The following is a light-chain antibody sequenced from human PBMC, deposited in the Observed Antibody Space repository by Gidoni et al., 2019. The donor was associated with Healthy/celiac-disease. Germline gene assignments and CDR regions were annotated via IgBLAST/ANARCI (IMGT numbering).Light chain of an antibody. J-gene: IGLJ2*01. CDR1: SSDVGGYNY. CDR2: DVS. Sequence: LTQPRSVSGSPGQSVTISCTGTSSDVGGYNYVSWYLQHPGKAPKLMIYDVSKRPSGVPDRFSGSKSGNTASLTISGLQAEDEADYYCCSYAGSYTVVFGGGTKLTVL. V-gene: IGLV2-11*01. CDR3: CSYAGSYTVV.